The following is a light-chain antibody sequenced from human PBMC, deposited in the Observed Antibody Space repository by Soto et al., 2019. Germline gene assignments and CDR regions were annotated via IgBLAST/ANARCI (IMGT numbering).Light chain of an antibody. CDR1: QSVGNN. V-gene: IGKV3-15*01. CDR2: YAS. J-gene: IGKJ5*01. Sequence: EIMMTQSPATLSVSPGERATLSCRASQSVGNNLAWYQQKPGQAPRLLIYYASTRATGIPARFSGSGSGTEFTLPISSLQSEDFALYYCQQYNDWPPITCGQGTRLEI. CDR3: QQYNDWPPIT.